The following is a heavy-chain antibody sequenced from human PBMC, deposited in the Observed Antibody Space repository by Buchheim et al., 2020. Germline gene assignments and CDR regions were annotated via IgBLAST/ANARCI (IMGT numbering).Heavy chain of an antibody. Sequence: EVQLVASGGGLVQPGGSLRLSCAASGFTFSNYWMHWVRQTPGKGLVWVSHINSDGGTTNYADSVKGRVTISRDNAKSTLYLQMSSLRAEDTAVYDFARGRGVRLELRAVDYWGQGTL. D-gene: IGHD1-7*01. CDR3: ARGRGVRLELRAVDY. CDR2: INSDGGTT. V-gene: IGHV3-74*01. J-gene: IGHJ4*02. CDR1: GFTFSNYW.